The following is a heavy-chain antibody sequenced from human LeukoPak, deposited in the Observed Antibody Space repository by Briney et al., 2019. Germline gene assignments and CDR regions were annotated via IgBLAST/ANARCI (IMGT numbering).Heavy chain of an antibody. CDR1: GGSFSGYY. CDR3: ARGPITMISDYYYYMDV. J-gene: IGHJ6*03. Sequence: SETLSLTCAVYGGSFSGYYWSWIRQPPGKGLEWIGEINHSGSTNYNPSLKSRVTISVDTFKNQFSLKLSSVTAADTAVYYCARGPITMISDYYYYMDVWGKGTTVTVSS. V-gene: IGHV4-34*01. D-gene: IGHD3-22*01. CDR2: INHSGST.